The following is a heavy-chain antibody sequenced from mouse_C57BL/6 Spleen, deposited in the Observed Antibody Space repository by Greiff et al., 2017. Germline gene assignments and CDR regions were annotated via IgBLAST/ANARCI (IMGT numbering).Heavy chain of an antibody. CDR2: IYPGSGNT. V-gene: IGHV1-76*01. Sequence: VQLQQSGAELVRPGASVKLSCKASGYTFTDYYINWVKQRPGQGLEWIARIYPGSGNTYYNEKFKGKATLTAEKSSSTAYMQLSSLASEDSAVYFCARGQYWGQGTTLTVSS. D-gene: IGHD6-1*01. CDR1: GYTFTDYY. J-gene: IGHJ2*01. CDR3: ARGQY.